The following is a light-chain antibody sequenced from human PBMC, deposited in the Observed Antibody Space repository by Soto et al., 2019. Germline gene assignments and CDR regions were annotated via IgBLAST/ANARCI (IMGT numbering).Light chain of an antibody. J-gene: IGLJ1*01. CDR3: TSFTTSKTYI. CDR1: SSDIGSYDR. CDR2: EVS. V-gene: IGLV2-18*02. Sequence: QSALTQPPSGSESPSQSVTIPCNRTSSDIGSYDRVSWYQQPPGTAPRLMIYEVSNRPSGVPDRFSGSKSGNTASLTISGLQPEDETDYYCTSFTTSKTYIFGTGTKVTVL.